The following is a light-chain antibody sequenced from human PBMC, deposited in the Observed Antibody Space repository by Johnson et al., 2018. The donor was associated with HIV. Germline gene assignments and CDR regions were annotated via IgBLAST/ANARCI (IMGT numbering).Light chain of an antibody. CDR2: DNN. V-gene: IGLV1-51*01. J-gene: IGLJ1*01. CDR1: SSNIGNNY. CDR3: GTGDSSLRTGF. Sequence: QSVLTQPPSVSAAPGQKVTISCSGSSSNIGNNYVSWYQQLPGTAPKLLIYDNNKRPSGIPDRLSGYKSGTSATLVITGLQTGDEADYYCGTGDSSLRTGFFGTGTKVTVL.